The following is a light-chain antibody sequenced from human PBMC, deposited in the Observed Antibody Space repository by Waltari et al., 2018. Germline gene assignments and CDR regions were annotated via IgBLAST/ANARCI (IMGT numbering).Light chain of an antibody. V-gene: IGKV2-28*01. CDR1: QSLLLSNGYNY. Sequence: DIVMTQSPLSLPVTPGEPASISCRSSQSLLLSNGYNYLDWYLQKPGQSPQLLIYLGSNRASGVPDRFSGSGSGTDFTLKISRVEAEDVGVYYCMQTLQTPRTFGLGTKVETK. CDR2: LGS. J-gene: IGKJ1*01. CDR3: MQTLQTPRT.